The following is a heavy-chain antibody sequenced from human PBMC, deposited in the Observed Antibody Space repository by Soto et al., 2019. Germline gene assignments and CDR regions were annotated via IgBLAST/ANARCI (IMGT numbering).Heavy chain of an antibody. V-gene: IGHV1-18*01. J-gene: IGHJ3*02. D-gene: IGHD2-15*01. CDR3: ARDGRGYCSGGSCPWDAFDI. CDR2: ISAYNGNT. Sequence: ASVKVSCKASGYTFTSYGISWVRQAPGQGLEWMGWISAYNGNTNYAQKLQGRVTMTTDTSTSTAYMELRSLRSDDTAVYYCARDGRGYCSGGSCPWDAFDIWGKGTMVTVSS. CDR1: GYTFTSYG.